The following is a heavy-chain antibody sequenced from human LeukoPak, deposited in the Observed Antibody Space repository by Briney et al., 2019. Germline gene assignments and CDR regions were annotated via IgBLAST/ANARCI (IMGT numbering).Heavy chain of an antibody. J-gene: IGHJ4*02. V-gene: IGHV3-23*01. CDR1: GFTFSSYA. Sequence: GGSLRLSCAASGFTFSSYAMSWVRQAPGKGLEWVSAISGSGGTTYYADSVKGRFTISRDNSKNTLYLRMNSLRAEDTAVYYCAKRSELLPFDYWGQGTLVTVSS. CDR2: ISGSGGTT. D-gene: IGHD2-15*01. CDR3: AKRSELLPFDY.